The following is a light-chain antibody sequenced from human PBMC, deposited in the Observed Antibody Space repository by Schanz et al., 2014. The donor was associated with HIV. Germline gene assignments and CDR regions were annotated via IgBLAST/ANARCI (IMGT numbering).Light chain of an antibody. V-gene: IGLV1-47*02. CDR2: ANT. CDR3: AAWDDGLSGRV. CDR1: NSNIGSNT. Sequence: QSVLTQPPSASGTPGQGVTISYSGSNSNIGSNTVDWYQHLPGTAPKVLIFANTHRPSGVPDRFSGSKSGTLASLAISGLRSDDEADYYCAAWDDGLSGRVFGGGTKLTVL. J-gene: IGLJ2*01.